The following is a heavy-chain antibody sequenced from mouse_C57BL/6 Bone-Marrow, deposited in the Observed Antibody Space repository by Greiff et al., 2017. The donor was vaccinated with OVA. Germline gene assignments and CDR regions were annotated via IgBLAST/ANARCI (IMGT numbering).Heavy chain of an antibody. CDR3: VRHRDYYGSSFYWYFDV. Sequence: EVQLVESGGGLVQPKGSLKLSCAASGFSFNTYAMNWVRQAPGKGLEWVARIRSKSNNYATYYADSVKDRFTISRDDSESMLYLQMNNLKTEDTAMYYCVRHRDYYGSSFYWYFDVWGTGTTVTVSS. D-gene: IGHD1-1*01. CDR1: GFSFNTYA. V-gene: IGHV10-1*01. J-gene: IGHJ1*03. CDR2: IRSKSNNYAT.